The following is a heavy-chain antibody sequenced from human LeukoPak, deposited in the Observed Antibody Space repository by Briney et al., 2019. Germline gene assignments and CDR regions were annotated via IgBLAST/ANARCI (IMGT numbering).Heavy chain of an antibody. Sequence: SSVKVSCKASGGTFSSYAIIWVRQAPGQGLEWMGGIIPIFGTANYAQKFQGRVTITADESTSTAYMELSSLRSEDTAVYYCARGGYDFWSGYYGGDFDYWGQGTLVTVSS. CDR3: ARGGYDFWSGYYGGDFDY. CDR1: GGTFSSYA. J-gene: IGHJ4*02. V-gene: IGHV1-69*13. D-gene: IGHD3-3*01. CDR2: IIPIFGTA.